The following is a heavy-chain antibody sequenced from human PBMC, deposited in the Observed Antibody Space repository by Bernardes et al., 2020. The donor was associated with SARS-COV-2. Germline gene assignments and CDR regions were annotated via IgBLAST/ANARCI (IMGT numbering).Heavy chain of an antibody. Sequence: ASVKVSCKASGYPFTGYYLHWARQAPGQGLEWMGWINPNSGGTNYAQRFQGRVTMTRDTSISTAYMDLSRLRSDDTAVYYCALPPTNYDRYAMDDWGQGTTVTVSS. J-gene: IGHJ6*02. CDR2: INPNSGGT. CDR1: GYPFTGYY. V-gene: IGHV1-2*02. D-gene: IGHD3-22*01. CDR3: ALPPTNYDRYAMDD.